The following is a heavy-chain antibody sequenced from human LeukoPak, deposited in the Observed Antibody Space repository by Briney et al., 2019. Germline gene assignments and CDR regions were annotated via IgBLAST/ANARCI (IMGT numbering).Heavy chain of an antibody. J-gene: IGHJ4*02. V-gene: IGHV1-69*05. D-gene: IGHD1-26*01. CDR2: IIPIFGTA. CDR3: ARDREWLGGTTGDFDY. CDR1: GGTFNNHA. Sequence: SVKVSCKASGGTFNNHAINWVRQAPGQGLEWMGRIIPIFGTANCAQKFQDRVTISTDESTSTAYMELISLRSEDTAVYYCARDREWLGGTTGDFDYWGQGTLVTVSS.